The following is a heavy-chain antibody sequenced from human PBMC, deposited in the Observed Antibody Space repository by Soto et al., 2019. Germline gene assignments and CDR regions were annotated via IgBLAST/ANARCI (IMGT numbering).Heavy chain of an antibody. D-gene: IGHD4-17*01. CDR3: AGGGYGDYDY. Sequence: SETLSLTCTVSAGSISSYYWSWIRQPPGKGLEWVGCIYYNGNTNYNPSLKSRVTLSLDTSNKQFSLNVTSVTAADTAVYHCAGGGYGDYDYWGQGILVTVSS. V-gene: IGHV4-59*01. J-gene: IGHJ4*02. CDR1: AGSISSYY. CDR2: IYYNGNT.